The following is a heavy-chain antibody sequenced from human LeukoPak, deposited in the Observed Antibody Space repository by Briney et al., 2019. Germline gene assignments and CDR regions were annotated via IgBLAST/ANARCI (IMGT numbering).Heavy chain of an antibody. CDR1: GGSIRSYY. Sequence: PSETLSLTCTVSGGSIRSYYWSWIRQPAGKGLEWIGRISSSGSTNYNPSLKSRVTISVDTSKNQFSLKLSSVTAADTAVYYCARHLVAAYLGRNDWDYWGQGTLVTVSP. CDR3: ARHLVAAYLGRNDWDY. V-gene: IGHV4-4*07. J-gene: IGHJ4*02. CDR2: ISSSGST. D-gene: IGHD2-15*01.